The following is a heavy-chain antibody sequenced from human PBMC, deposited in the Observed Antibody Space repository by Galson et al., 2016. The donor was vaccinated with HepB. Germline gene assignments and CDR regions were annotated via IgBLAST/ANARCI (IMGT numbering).Heavy chain of an antibody. J-gene: IGHJ4*02. CDR1: GGTFSTFA. CDR2: IIPIFETP. CDR3: ATDFSGAGLKLNLADY. Sequence: SVKVSCKASGGTFSTFAISWVRQAPGQGLEWMGGIIPIFETPDYAEKFQGRLTITADESTSTAYMELSSLRSEDTAVYYCATDFSGAGLKLNLADYWGQGTLVTVSS. V-gene: IGHV1-69*13. D-gene: IGHD7-27*01.